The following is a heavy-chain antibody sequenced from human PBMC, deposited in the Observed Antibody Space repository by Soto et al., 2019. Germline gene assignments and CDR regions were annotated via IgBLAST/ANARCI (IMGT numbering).Heavy chain of an antibody. CDR3: ATGSGYYDSSGYYSYYFDY. Sequence: ASMKVSRKVSGYTLTELSMHWVRQAPGKGLEWKGGFYPEDGETIYAQKFQGRVTMTEDTSTDTAYMELSSLRSEDTAVYYCATGSGYYDSSGYYSYYFDYWGQGTLVTVSS. V-gene: IGHV1-24*01. CDR1: GYTLTELS. CDR2: FYPEDGET. J-gene: IGHJ4*02. D-gene: IGHD3-22*01.